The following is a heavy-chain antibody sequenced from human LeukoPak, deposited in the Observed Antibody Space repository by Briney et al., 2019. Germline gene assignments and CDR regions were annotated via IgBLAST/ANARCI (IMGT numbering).Heavy chain of an antibody. D-gene: IGHD5-24*01. CDR3: ARVRSSYGYHFDY. V-gene: IGHV1-69*13. CDR2: IIPIFGTA. Sequence: ASVKASCKASGGTFSSYAISWVRQAPGQGLEWMGGIIPIFGTANYAQKFQGRVTITADESTSTAYMELSSLRSEDTAVYYCARVRSSYGYHFDYWGQGTLVTVSS. CDR1: GGTFSSYA. J-gene: IGHJ4*02.